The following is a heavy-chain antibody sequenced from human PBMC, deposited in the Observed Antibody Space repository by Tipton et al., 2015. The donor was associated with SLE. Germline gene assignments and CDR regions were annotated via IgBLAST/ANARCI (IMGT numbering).Heavy chain of an antibody. V-gene: IGHV4-31*03. CDR3: ARSSGNYYFYMDV. J-gene: IGHJ6*03. CDR1: GGSMNSVPYS. Sequence: TLSLTCTVSGGSMNSVPYSWTWIRQHPGKGLEWLGYISYSGSTSYNPSLKSRHTISADTSKNQFSLKLSSVTAADTAAYYCARSSGNYYFYMDVWGRGTTVTVSS. CDR2: ISYSGST.